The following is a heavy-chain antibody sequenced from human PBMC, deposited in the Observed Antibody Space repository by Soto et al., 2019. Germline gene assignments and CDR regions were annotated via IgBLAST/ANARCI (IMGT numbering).Heavy chain of an antibody. Sequence: GASVKVSCKASGYTFTDYYMHWVRQAPGQGLEWMGWINPNSGGTNYAQKFQGRVTMTRDTSISTAYMELSRLRSDDTAVYYCARALYESEADYWGQGTLVIVSA. CDR3: ARALYESEADY. J-gene: IGHJ4*02. CDR2: INPNSGGT. CDR1: GYTFTDYY. V-gene: IGHV1-2*02. D-gene: IGHD2-8*01.